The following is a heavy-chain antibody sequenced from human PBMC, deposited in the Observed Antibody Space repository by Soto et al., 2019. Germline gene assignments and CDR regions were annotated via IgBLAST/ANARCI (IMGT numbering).Heavy chain of an antibody. J-gene: IGHJ4*02. V-gene: IGHV3-30*18. CDR2: ISYDGSNK. CDR1: GFTFSSYG. Sequence: QVQLVESGGGVVQPGRSLRLSCAASGFTFSSYGMHWVRQAPGKGLEWVAVISYDGSNKYYADYVKGRFTISRDNSKNTLYLQMNSLRAEDTAVYYCAKGQAVAPVYYFDYWGQGTLVTVSS. D-gene: IGHD6-19*01. CDR3: AKGQAVAPVYYFDY.